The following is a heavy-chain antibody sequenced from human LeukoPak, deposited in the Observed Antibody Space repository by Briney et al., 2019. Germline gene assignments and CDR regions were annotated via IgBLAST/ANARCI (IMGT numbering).Heavy chain of an antibody. V-gene: IGHV3-30-3*01. CDR3: ARDGGSYYASGTHYYFDC. CDR1: GFTFSSYP. J-gene: IGHJ4*02. D-gene: IGHD3-10*01. Sequence: GGSLRLSCVASGFTFSSYPMHWVRQAPGKGLEWVGAISYDGSNKYYADSVKGRFTISRDNSKNTLYLQVNSLRAEDTAVYYCARDGGSYYASGTHYYFDCWGQGTLVTVSS. CDR2: ISYDGSNK.